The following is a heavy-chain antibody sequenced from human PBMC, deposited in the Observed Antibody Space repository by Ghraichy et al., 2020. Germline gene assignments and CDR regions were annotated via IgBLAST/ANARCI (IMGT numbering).Heavy chain of an antibody. CDR3: ARVLAYSGSLHPAGFDY. CDR2: IYYSGST. Sequence: SDTLSLTCTVSGGSISSDNYYWSWIRQHPGKGLEWIGYIYYSGSTYYNPSLKSRVTISVDTSKNQFSLKLSSVTAADTAVYYCARVLAYSGSLHPAGFDYWGQGTLVTVSS. CDR1: GGSISSDNYY. V-gene: IGHV4-31*03. J-gene: IGHJ4*02. D-gene: IGHD1-26*01.